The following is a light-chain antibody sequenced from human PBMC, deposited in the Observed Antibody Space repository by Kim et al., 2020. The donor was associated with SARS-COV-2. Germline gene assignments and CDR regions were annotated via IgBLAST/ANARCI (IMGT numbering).Light chain of an antibody. V-gene: IGLV2-23*02. CDR3: CSYAGSSTLV. Sequence: GQSITISDTGTSSDVGSNNLVTWYQQHPGKAPKLMIYEVSKRPSGVSNRFSGSKSGNTASLTISGLQAEDEADYYCCSYAGSSTLVFGGGTQLTVL. CDR2: EVS. J-gene: IGLJ3*02. CDR1: SSDVGSNNL.